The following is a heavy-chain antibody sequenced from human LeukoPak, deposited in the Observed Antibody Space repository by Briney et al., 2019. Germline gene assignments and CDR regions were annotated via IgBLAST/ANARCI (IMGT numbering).Heavy chain of an antibody. CDR2: ISSRGDMI. J-gene: IGHJ3*01. D-gene: IGHD3-22*01. Sequence: GGSLRLSCAASGFTVSSNYMSWVRQAPGKGLEWVSYISSRGDMIYYADSVKGRFTISRDNAKNSLYLQMSSLRAEDTAVYYCATDVVRNYYEVLAFDVWGQGTTVTVSS. CDR3: ATDVVRNYYEVLAFDV. V-gene: IGHV3-11*01. CDR1: GFTVSSNY.